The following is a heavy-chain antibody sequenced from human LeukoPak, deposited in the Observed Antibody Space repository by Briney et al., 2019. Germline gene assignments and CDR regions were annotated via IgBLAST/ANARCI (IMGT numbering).Heavy chain of an antibody. CDR2: IIPIFGTA. D-gene: IGHD3-22*01. CDR1: GGTFISYA. CDR3: ARVRNYYDSSGYVLDY. V-gene: IGHV1-69*13. J-gene: IGHJ4*02. Sequence: GASVKVSCKASGGTFISYAISWVRQAPGQGLEWMGGIIPIFGTANYAQKFQGRVTITADESTSTAYMELSSLRSEDTAVYYCARVRNYYDSSGYVLDYWGQGTLATVSS.